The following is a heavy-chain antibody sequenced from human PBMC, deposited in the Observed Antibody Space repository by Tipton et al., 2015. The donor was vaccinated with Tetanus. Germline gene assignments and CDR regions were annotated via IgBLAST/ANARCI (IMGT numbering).Heavy chain of an antibody. V-gene: IGHV3-11*01. Sequence: SLRLSCAASGFTFSDYYMSWIRQAPGKGLEWVSYISSSGSTIYYADSVKGRFTISRDTAKNSLYLQMNSLRAEDTAVYYCASLSSGYSYYYYYYMDVWGKGTTVTVSS. D-gene: IGHD5-18*01. J-gene: IGHJ6*03. CDR1: GFTFSDYY. CDR2: ISSSGSTI. CDR3: ASLSSGYSYYYYYYMDV.